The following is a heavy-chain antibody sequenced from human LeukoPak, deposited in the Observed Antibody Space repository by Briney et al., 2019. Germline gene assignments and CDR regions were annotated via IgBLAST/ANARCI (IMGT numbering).Heavy chain of an antibody. J-gene: IGHJ6*03. CDR3: ARGMWQVRYYYYMDV. CDR2: INHSGST. CDR1: GGSFSGSY. D-gene: IGHD6-19*01. V-gene: IGHV4-34*01. Sequence: PSETLSLTCAVYGGSFSGSYWSSSRQPPGKGLEWIGEINHSGSTNYNPSLKSRVTISVDTSKNQFSLKLSSVTAADTAVYYCARGMWQVRYYYYMDVWGKGTTVTVSS.